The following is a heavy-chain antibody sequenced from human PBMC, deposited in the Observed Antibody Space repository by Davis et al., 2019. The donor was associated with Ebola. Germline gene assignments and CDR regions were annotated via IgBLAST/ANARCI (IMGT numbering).Heavy chain of an antibody. CDR1: GYTFSGYY. J-gene: IGHJ3*02. CDR2: INTYTGNP. CDR3: ARSKATDDVFAI. V-gene: IGHV7-4-1*02. Sequence: ASVKVSCKASGYTFSGYYIHWVRPPPGQGPQWMGRINTYTGNPTYVQGFTGRFVFSLDTSVSTTYLQISSLKAADTAVYYCARSKATDDVFAIWGQGTMVTVSS.